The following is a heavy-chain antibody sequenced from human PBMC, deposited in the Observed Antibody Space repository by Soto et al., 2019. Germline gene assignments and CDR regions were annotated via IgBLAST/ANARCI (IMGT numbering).Heavy chain of an antibody. D-gene: IGHD6-19*01. CDR1: GYTFTSYY. V-gene: IGHV1-46*01. J-gene: IGHJ6*02. CDR3: AREAPTSSGWYRYYYYGMDV. CDR2: INPSGGST. Sequence: GASVKVSCKASGYTFTSYYMHWVRQAPGQGLEWMGIINPSGGSTSYAQKFQGRVTMTRDTSTSTVYMELSSLRSEDTAVYYCAREAPTSSGWYRYYYYGMDVWGQGTTVTVSS.